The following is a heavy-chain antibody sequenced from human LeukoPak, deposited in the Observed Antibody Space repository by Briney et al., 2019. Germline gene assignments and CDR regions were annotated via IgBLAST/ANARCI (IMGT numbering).Heavy chain of an antibody. CDR3: ARGGRGPLFFAKYFDY. J-gene: IGHJ4*02. CDR2: IYFSGST. V-gene: IGHV4-59*12. CDR1: GGSISNYY. D-gene: IGHD1-26*01. Sequence: SETLSLTCTVSGGSISNYYWSWIRQPPGKGLEWIGYIYFSGSTNYNPSLKSRVTISVDTSKNQFSLKLSSVTAADTAVYYCARGGRGPLFFAKYFDYWGQGTLVTVSS.